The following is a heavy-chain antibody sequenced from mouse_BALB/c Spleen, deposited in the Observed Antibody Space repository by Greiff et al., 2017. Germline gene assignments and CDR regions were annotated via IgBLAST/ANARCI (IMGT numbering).Heavy chain of an antibody. Sequence: QVQLQQSGAELARPGASVKLSCKASGYTFTDYYINWVKQRTGQGLEWIGEIYPGSGNTYYNEKFKGKATLTAGKSSSTAYMQLSSLTSEDSAVYFCASGRRITTNFDYWGQGTTLTVSS. CDR2: IYPGSGNT. D-gene: IGHD1-1*01. J-gene: IGHJ2*01. CDR3: ASGRRITTNFDY. CDR1: GYTFTDYY. V-gene: IGHV1-77*01.